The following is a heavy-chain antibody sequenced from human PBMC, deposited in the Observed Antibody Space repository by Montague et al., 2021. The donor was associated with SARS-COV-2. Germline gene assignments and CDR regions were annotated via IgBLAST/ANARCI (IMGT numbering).Heavy chain of an antibody. V-gene: IGHV3-21*03. J-gene: IGHJ4*02. CDR2: VSYSSSYI. CDR1: GFTFSNYN. CDR3: VRDQYPMGYDY. D-gene: IGHD5-12*01. Sequence: SRSLSCAASGFTFSNYNMNWIRQAPGKGLEWVSYVSYSSSYIYYADSVKGRFSISRDNAQNSLSLQMNNLRADDTAVYYCVRDQYPMGYDYWGQGTLVTVSS.